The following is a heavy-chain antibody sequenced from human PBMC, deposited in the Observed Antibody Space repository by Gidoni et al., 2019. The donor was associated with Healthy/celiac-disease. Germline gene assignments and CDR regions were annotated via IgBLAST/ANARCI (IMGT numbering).Heavy chain of an antibody. V-gene: IGHV4-34*01. CDR3: ARGQGGYDFWSGYSSYYYYYMDV. Sequence: QVQLQQWGAGLLKPSETLSLTCAVYGGSFSGYYRSWIRQPPGKGLEWIGEINPSGSTNSNPSLKSLVTISVDTSKTQFSLKLSSVTAADTAVYYCARGQGGYDFWSGYSSYYYYYMDVWGKGTTVTVSS. CDR1: GGSFSGYY. CDR2: INPSGST. D-gene: IGHD3-3*01. J-gene: IGHJ6*03.